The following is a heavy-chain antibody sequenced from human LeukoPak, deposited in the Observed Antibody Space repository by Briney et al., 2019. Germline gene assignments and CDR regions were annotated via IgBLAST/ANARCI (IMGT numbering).Heavy chain of an antibody. CDR3: ARAGRPVFDILTGYYNGYFDY. CDR1: GYSISSGYY. J-gene: IGHJ4*02. V-gene: IGHV4-38-2*02. CDR2: IYHSGST. D-gene: IGHD3-9*01. Sequence: SETLSLTCTVSGYSISSGYYWGWIRQPPGKGLEWIGSIYHSGSTYYNPSLKSRVTISVDTSKNQFSLKLSSVTAADTAVYYCARAGRPVFDILTGYYNGYFDYWGQGTLVTVSS.